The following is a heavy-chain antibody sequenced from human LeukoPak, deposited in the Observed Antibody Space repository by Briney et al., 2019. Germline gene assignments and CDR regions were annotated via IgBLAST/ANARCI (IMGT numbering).Heavy chain of an antibody. V-gene: IGHV1-18*01. CDR3: ARDLNFDIVVVVAAFDY. D-gene: IGHD2-15*01. Sequence: ASVKVSCKASGYTFTSYGISWVRQAPGQGLEWMGWISAYNGNTNYAQELQGRVTMTTDTSTSTAYMELRSLRSDDTAVYYCARDLNFDIVVVVAAFDYWGQGTLVTVSS. CDR1: GYTFTSYG. CDR2: ISAYNGNT. J-gene: IGHJ4*02.